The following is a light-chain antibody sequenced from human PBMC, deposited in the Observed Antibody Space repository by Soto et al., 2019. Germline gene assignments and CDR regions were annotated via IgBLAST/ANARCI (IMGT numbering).Light chain of an antibody. CDR3: QEYNNYWT. J-gene: IGKJ1*01. CDR1: QTISRW. Sequence: DLQMTQSPSTLSASVGDRVTITCRASQTISRWLAWYQQKPGKAPRLLIYTASTLESGVPSRFSASGSGTEFTLTISSLHPDDFATYYCQEYNNYWTFGQGTKVDIK. CDR2: TAS. V-gene: IGKV1-5*01.